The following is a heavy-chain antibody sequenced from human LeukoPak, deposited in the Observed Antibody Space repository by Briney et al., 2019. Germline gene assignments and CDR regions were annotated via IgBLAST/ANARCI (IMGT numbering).Heavy chain of an antibody. CDR1: GGSISSGGYY. Sequence: PSETLSLTCTVSGGSISSGGYYWSWIRQHPGKGLEWIGYIYYSGSTYYNPSLKSRVTISVDTSKNQFSLKLSSVTAADTAVYYCVTDLGYCDSTSCRYFNYWGQGSLVTVSS. CDR2: IYYSGST. D-gene: IGHD2-2*01. V-gene: IGHV4-31*03. J-gene: IGHJ4*02. CDR3: VTDLGYCDSTSCRYFNY.